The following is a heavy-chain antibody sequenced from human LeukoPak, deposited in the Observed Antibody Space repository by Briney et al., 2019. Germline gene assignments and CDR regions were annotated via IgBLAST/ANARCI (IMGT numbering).Heavy chain of an antibody. CDR1: GFTFSSYE. CDR2: ISSSGSNK. V-gene: IGHV3-48*03. J-gene: IGHJ6*03. CDR3: VYSGYDHYYYMDV. D-gene: IGHD5-12*01. Sequence: PGGSLRLSCAASGFTFSSYEMNWVRQAPGKGLEGVSYISSSGSNKYYADSVKGRFIISRDNTKNSLYLQMNSLRAEDTAVYYCVYSGYDHYYYMDVWGKGTTVTVSS.